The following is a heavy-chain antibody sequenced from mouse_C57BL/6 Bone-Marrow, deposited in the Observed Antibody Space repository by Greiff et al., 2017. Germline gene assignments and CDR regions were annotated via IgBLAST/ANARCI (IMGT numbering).Heavy chain of an antibody. D-gene: IGHD1-1*01. CDR2: IDPSDSET. Sequence: VQLQQPGAELVRPGSSVKLSCKASGYTFTSYWMHWVKQRPIQGLEWIGNIDPSDSETHYNQKFKDKATLTVDKSSSTAYMQLSSLTSEDSAVYYCARCYYVAWFAYWGQGTLVTVSA. V-gene: IGHV1-52*01. J-gene: IGHJ3*01. CDR1: GYTFTSYW. CDR3: ARCYYVAWFAY.